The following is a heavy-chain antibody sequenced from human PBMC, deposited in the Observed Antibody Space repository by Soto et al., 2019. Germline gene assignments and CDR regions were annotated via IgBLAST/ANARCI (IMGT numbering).Heavy chain of an antibody. CDR3: AKDLQAWSGPYYFDY. J-gene: IGHJ4*02. Sequence: GGSLRLSCAASGFTFDDYAMHWVRQAPGKGPEWVSGISWNSGNIVYADSVKGRFTISRDNAKNSLHLQMNSLRPEDTALYYCAKDLQAWSGPYYFDYWGQGTLVTVSS. CDR1: GFTFDDYA. V-gene: IGHV3-9*01. D-gene: IGHD3-3*01. CDR2: ISWNSGNI.